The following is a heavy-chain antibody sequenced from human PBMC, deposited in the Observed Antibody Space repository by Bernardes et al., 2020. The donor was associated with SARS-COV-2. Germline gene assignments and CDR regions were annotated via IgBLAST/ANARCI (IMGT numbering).Heavy chain of an antibody. CDR3: ARLLGRGYYYYDMDV. J-gene: IGHJ6*02. CDR1: GGSISSSSYY. CDR2: MYYSGST. Sequence: SETLSLTCSVSGGSISSSSYYWGWIRQPPGKGLEWIGSMYYSGSTYYNPSLKSRVTMSVDTSKNQFSLKLSSVTAADTAVYYCARLLGRGYYYYDMDVWGQGTTVTVSS. V-gene: IGHV4-39*01. D-gene: IGHD3-10*01.